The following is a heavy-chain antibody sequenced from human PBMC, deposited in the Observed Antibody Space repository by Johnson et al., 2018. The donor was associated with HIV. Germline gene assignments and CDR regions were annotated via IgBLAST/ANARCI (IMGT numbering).Heavy chain of an antibody. J-gene: IGHJ3*02. CDR1: GFTLSTYG. CDR3: ARESTATRGDAFDI. D-gene: IGHD4-17*01. Sequence: QVQLVESGGGVVQPGRSLRLSCAASGFTLSTYGMHWVRQAPGKGLEWVAVISYDGSNKYYANSVKGRFTISRDNSKNTLYLQMGSLRAEDMAVYYCARESTATRGDAFDIWGQGTMVTVSS. CDR2: ISYDGSNK. V-gene: IGHV3-30*03.